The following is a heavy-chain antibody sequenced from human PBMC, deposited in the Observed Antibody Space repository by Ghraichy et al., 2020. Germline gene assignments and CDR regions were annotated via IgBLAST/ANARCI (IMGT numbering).Heavy chain of an antibody. D-gene: IGHD2-15*01. CDR3: ARDYCTGGSCYFAY. CDR1: GYTFTGSF. Sequence: ASVKVSCKASGYTFTGSFIHWVRQAPGQGLEWMGWINPNSGGTNFAQKFQGRVTMTRDTSISTAYMELSRLRSDDTAVYYCARDYCTGGSCYFAYWGQGTLVTVSS. CDR2: INPNSGGT. J-gene: IGHJ4*02. V-gene: IGHV1-2*02.